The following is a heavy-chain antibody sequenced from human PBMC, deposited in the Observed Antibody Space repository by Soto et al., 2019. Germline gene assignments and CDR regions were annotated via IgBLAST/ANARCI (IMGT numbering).Heavy chain of an antibody. V-gene: IGHV4-34*01. CDR2: INHSGIT. Sequence: QVQLQQWGAGLLKPSETLSLTCAGYGGSFSGYYWSWIRQLLGKGLEWIGEINHSGITNYNPSLKSRVTVSVDTSKNQFSLKLSSVTAADTAVYYCARGTTVTYNWFDPWGQGTLVTVSS. CDR3: ARGTTVTYNWFDP. CDR1: GGSFSGYY. D-gene: IGHD4-17*01. J-gene: IGHJ5*02.